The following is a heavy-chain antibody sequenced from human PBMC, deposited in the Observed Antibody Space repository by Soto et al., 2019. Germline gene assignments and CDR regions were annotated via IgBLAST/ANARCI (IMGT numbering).Heavy chain of an antibody. CDR3: ARVQGISRGYSGYHYGPFDY. CDR1: GGSISSGGYS. CDR2: IYHSGST. D-gene: IGHD5-12*01. Sequence: SETLSLTCAVSGGSISSGGYSWSWIRQPPGKGLEWIGYIYHSGSTYYNPSLKSRVTISVDRSKNQFSLKLSSVTAADTAVYYCARVQGISRGYSGYHYGPFDYWGQGTFVTVSS. J-gene: IGHJ4*02. V-gene: IGHV4-30-2*01.